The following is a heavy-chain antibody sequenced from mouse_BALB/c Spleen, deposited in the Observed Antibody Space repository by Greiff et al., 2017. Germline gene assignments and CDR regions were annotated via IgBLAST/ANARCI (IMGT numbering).Heavy chain of an antibody. V-gene: IGHV1S81*02. D-gene: IGHD2-14*01. CDR1: GYTFTSYY. CDR3: TRGAYYRYDDWFAY. J-gene: IGHJ3*01. Sequence: QVHVKQSGAELVKPGASVKLSCKASGYTFTSYYMYWVKQRPGQGLEWIGEINPSNGGTNFNEKFKSKATLTVDKSSSTAYMQLSSLTSEDSAVYYCTRGAYYRYDDWFAYWGQGTLVTVSA. CDR2: INPSNGGT.